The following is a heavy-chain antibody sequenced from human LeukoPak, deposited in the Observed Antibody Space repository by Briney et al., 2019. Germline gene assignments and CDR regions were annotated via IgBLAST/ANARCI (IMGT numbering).Heavy chain of an antibody. D-gene: IGHD3-10*01. J-gene: IGHJ4*02. Sequence: SETLSLTCAVSGHSINSGYFWGWIRQPPGRGLEWIGSIFQSGTTYYNPSLKSRVTISLDTSKNPFALNLTSETAADTAVYFCARAEGGLRFMGRGVTITSPDYWGQGTLVTVSS. V-gene: IGHV4-38-2*01. CDR3: ARAEGGLRFMGRGVTITSPDY. CDR1: GHSINSGYF. CDR2: IFQSGTT.